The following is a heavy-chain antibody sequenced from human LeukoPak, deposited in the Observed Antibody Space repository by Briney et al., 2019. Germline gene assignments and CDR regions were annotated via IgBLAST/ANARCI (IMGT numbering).Heavy chain of an antibody. CDR3: ARVVGATTQWFDP. J-gene: IGHJ5*02. Sequence: GASVKVSCKASGYTFTSYYMHWVRQAPGQGLEWMGWISAYNGNTNYAQKLQGRVTMTTDTSTSTAYMELRSLRSDDTAVYYCARVVGATTQWFDPWGQGTLVTVSS. CDR1: GYTFTSYY. V-gene: IGHV1-18*04. D-gene: IGHD1-26*01. CDR2: ISAYNGNT.